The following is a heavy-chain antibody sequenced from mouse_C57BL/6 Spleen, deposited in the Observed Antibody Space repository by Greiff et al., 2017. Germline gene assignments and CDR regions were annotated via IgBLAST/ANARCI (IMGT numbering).Heavy chain of an antibody. V-gene: IGHV1-26*01. CDR2: INPNNGGT. D-gene: IGHD2-4*01. CDR3: AREGVYYDYGVPY. CDR1: GYTFTDYY. Sequence: EVQLQQSGPELVKPGASVKISCKASGYTFTDYYMNWVKQSHGKSLEWIGDINPNNGGTSYNQKFKGKATLTVDKSSSTAYMQLRSLTSEDSAVYYCAREGVYYDYGVPYWRQGTLVTVSA. J-gene: IGHJ3*01.